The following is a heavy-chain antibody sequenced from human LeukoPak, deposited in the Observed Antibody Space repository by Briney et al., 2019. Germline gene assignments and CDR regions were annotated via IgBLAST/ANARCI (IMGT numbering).Heavy chain of an antibody. CDR2: ISGSGGST. CDR1: GFTFSSYA. D-gene: IGHD5-24*01. V-gene: IGHV3-23*01. CDR3: AKDAMLATITFWFDP. Sequence: PGGSLRLSCAASGFTFSSYAMRWVRQAPGKGLEWVSAISGSGGSTYYADSVKGRFTISRDNSKNTLYLQMNSLRAEDTAVYYCAKDAMLATITFWFDPWGQGTLVTVSS. J-gene: IGHJ5*02.